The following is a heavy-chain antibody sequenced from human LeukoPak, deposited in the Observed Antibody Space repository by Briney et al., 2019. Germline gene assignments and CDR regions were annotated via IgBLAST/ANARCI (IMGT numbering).Heavy chain of an antibody. Sequence: SETLSLTCTVSGGSISSGGYYWSWIRQHPGKGLEWIGRIYTSGSTNYNPSLKSRVTMSVDTSKNQFSLKLSSVTAADTAVYYCARVGRIDYYYYGMDVWGQGTTVTVSS. CDR1: GGSISSGGYY. V-gene: IGHV4-61*02. J-gene: IGHJ6*02. CDR2: IYTSGST. D-gene: IGHD1-26*01. CDR3: ARVGRIDYYYYGMDV.